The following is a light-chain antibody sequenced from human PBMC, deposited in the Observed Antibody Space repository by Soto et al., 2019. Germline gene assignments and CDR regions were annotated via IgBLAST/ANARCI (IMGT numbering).Light chain of an antibody. CDR2: DVG. V-gene: IGLV2-14*01. CDR1: SSDVGGYKY. CDR3: SSYTSSSTLV. J-gene: IGLJ2*01. Sequence: QSALTQPVSVSGSPGQSITISCTGTSSDVGGYKYVSWYQQYPGKAPKVVIYDVGNRPSGVSNRFSGSKSGNTASLTISGLQAADEADYYCSSYTSSSTLVFGGGTKLTVL.